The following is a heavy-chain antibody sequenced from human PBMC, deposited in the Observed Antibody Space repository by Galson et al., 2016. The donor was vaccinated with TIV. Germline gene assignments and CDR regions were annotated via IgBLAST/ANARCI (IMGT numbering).Heavy chain of an antibody. Sequence: SLRLSCAASGFTFSSFSMNWVRQAPGKGLEWVASISSSSSYIYYADSVKGRFTISRDNAKNSLYLQVNSLRAEDTAVYYCARDGVGATFDYWGQGTLVTGSS. D-gene: IGHD1-26*01. CDR2: ISSSSSYI. J-gene: IGHJ4*02. CDR1: GFTFSSFS. V-gene: IGHV3-21*01. CDR3: ARDGVGATFDY.